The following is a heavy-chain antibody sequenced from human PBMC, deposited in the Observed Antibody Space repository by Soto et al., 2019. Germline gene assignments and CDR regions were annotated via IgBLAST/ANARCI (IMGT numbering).Heavy chain of an antibody. CDR3: ASQFCSGGACFNWFDP. Sequence: SETLSLTCTASGGSIRSSLYYWSWIRQPPGKGLEWIGYIFDSGITHYNPSLKSRVAMSVDTSKNQFSLNLTSVTAADTAVYFCASQFCSGGACFNWFDPWGHGTLVTVSS. CDR2: IFDSGIT. D-gene: IGHD2-21*02. CDR1: GGSIRSSLYY. V-gene: IGHV4-30-4*01. J-gene: IGHJ5*02.